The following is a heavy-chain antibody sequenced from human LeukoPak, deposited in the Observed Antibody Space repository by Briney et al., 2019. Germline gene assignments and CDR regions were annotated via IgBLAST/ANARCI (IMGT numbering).Heavy chain of an antibody. D-gene: IGHD5-24*01. Sequence: PSETLSLTCAVYGGSFSGYYWSWIRQPPGKGLEWIGEINHSGSTNYNPSLKSRVTISVDTSKNQFSLKLSSVTTADTAVYYCARRRRDGYKTPLGYWGQGTLVTVSS. V-gene: IGHV4-34*01. CDR2: INHSGST. J-gene: IGHJ4*02. CDR3: ARRRRDGYKTPLGY. CDR1: GGSFSGYY.